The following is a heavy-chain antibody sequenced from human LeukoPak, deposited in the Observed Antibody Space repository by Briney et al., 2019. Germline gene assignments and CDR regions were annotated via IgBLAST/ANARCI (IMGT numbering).Heavy chain of an antibody. CDR3: ARDIVVVPAAIVPWGFDP. D-gene: IGHD2-2*01. V-gene: IGHV1-69*01. J-gene: IGHJ5*02. Sequence: SVKVSCKASGGTFSSYANSWVRQAPGQGLEWMGGIIPIFGTANYAQKFQGRVTITADESTSTAYMELSSLRSEDTAVYYCARDIVVVPAAIVPWGFDPWGQGTLVTVSS. CDR1: GGTFSSYA. CDR2: IIPIFGTA.